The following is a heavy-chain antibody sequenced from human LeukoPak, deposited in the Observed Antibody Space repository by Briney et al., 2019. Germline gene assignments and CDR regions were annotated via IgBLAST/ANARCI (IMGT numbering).Heavy chain of an antibody. CDR3: ARGGRWLRSGSWFDP. J-gene: IGHJ5*02. CDR2: INHSGST. D-gene: IGHD5-24*01. CDR1: GGSLSGYY. Sequence: PSETLSLTCAVSGGSLSGYYWTWIRQPPGKGLEWIGEINHSGSTNYNPSLKSRVTISVDTSKNQFSLKLSSVTAADTAVYYCARGGRWLRSGSWFDPWGQGTLVTVSS. V-gene: IGHV4-34*01.